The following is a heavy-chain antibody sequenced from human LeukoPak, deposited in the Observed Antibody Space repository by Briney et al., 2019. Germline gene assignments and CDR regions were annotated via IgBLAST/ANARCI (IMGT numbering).Heavy chain of an antibody. D-gene: IGHD6-6*01. V-gene: IGHV1-18*01. Sequence: ASVKVSCKTSGYTFSSYDITWVRQAPGQGLEWMGWISVHNDNTDYAQKLQGRLTMTTDTSTSTAYMELRSLRSDDTAVYYCARGDYSSSSGPFDYWGQGTLVTVYS. CDR2: ISVHNDNT. J-gene: IGHJ4*02. CDR1: GYTFSSYD. CDR3: ARGDYSSSSGPFDY.